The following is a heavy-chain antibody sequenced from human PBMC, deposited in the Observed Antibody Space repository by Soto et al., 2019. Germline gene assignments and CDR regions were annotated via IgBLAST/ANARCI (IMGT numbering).Heavy chain of an antibody. V-gene: IGHV3-23*01. Sequence: GGSLRLSCAASGFTFSSYAMSWVRQAPGKGLEWVSAISGSGGSTYYADSVKGRFTISRDNSKNTLYLQMNSLRAEDTAVYYCAKDQSGSYSYNWFDPWGQGTLVTVSS. CDR3: AKDQSGSYSYNWFDP. J-gene: IGHJ5*02. D-gene: IGHD1-26*01. CDR1: GFTFSSYA. CDR2: ISGSGGST.